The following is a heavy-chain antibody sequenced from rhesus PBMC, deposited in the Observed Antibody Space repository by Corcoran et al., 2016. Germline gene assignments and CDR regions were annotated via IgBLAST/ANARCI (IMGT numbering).Heavy chain of an antibody. CDR3: TRVDWAAAGTWYFDL. D-gene: IGHD6-31*01. J-gene: IGHJ2*01. CDR2: ISYTGKSI. Sequence: DVQLVESGGGSVQPGGSLRLSCAASGFTFSSYDMSWVRQAPGKGLEWVSYISYTGKSIYDADSVKGRFTISRDNAKNSLSLQMSSLRAEDTAVYYCTRVDWAAAGTWYFDLWGPGTPITISS. V-gene: IGHV3-136*01. CDR1: GFTFSSYD.